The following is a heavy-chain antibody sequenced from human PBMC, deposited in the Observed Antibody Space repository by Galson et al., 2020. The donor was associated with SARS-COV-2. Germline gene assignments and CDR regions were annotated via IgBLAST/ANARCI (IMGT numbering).Heavy chain of an antibody. CDR3: ARVLRYFDWLLSGTFDI. Sequence: ASETLSLTCTVSGGSVSSSGYYWSWIRQPPGKGLEWIGHIYYTGGTDYNPSLKSRVTISVDTSKNQFSLKLSSVTAADTAVYYCARVLRYFDWLLSGTFDIWGQGTMVTVSS. J-gene: IGHJ3*02. CDR2: IYYTGGT. V-gene: IGHV4-61*08. CDR1: GGSVSSSGYY. D-gene: IGHD3-9*01.